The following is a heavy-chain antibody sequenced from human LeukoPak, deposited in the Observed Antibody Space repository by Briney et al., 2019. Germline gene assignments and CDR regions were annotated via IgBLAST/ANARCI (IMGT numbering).Heavy chain of an antibody. J-gene: IGHJ4*02. CDR1: GFTFTHYG. CDR3: GRDSRWAQPDY. CDR2: LTSSGAST. V-gene: IGHV3-23*01. Sequence: GGSLRLSCAASGFTFTHYGMNWVRQAPGKGLEWVSGLTSSGASTYYADSVKGRFTISRGNSKNTVYLQINSLTAEDTAVYYCGRDSRWAQPDYWGLGTLVTVSS. D-gene: IGHD5-24*01.